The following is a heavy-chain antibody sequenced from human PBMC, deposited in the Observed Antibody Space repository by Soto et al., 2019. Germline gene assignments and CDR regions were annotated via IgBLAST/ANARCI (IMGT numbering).Heavy chain of an antibody. CDR1: GGSVSSGSYY. J-gene: IGHJ6*02. D-gene: IGHD4-17*01. CDR3: ARMSRGITVTTTYYYYYGMDV. V-gene: IGHV4-61*01. CDR2: IYYSGST. Sequence: SETLSLTCTVSGGSVSSGSYYWSWIRQPPGKGLEWIGYIYYSGSTNYNPSLKSRVTISVDTSKNQFSLKLSSVTAADTAVYYCARMSRGITVTTTYYYYYGMDVWGQGNT.